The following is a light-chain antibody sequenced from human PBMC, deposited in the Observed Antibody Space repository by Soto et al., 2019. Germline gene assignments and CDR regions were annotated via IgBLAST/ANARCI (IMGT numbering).Light chain of an antibody. Sequence: QSGLNQPAXVSGSPGQSITISCTRTSSDVGSYNLVSWYQQHPGKAPKLMIYEVSKRPSGVSNRFSGSKSGNTASLTISGLQAEDEADYYCCSYAGSSTLYVFGTGTKVTVL. V-gene: IGLV2-23*02. CDR1: SSDVGSYNL. CDR2: EVS. J-gene: IGLJ1*01. CDR3: CSYAGSSTLYV.